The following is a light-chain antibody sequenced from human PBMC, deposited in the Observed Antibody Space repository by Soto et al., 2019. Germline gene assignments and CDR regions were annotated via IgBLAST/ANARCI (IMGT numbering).Light chain of an antibody. J-gene: IGLJ1*01. V-gene: IGLV2-14*01. CDR2: DVS. Sequence: QSALNQPASVSGSPGQSITISCTGTSSDVGGYNYVSWYQRHPGKAPKLMIYDVSNRPSGVSNRFSGSKSGNTASLTISGLQAEDEADYHCSSYTSTSIVFGTGTKLTVL. CDR1: SSDVGGYNY. CDR3: SSYTSTSIV.